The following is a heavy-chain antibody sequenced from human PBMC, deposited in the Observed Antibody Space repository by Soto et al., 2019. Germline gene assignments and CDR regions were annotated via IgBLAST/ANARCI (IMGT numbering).Heavy chain of an antibody. J-gene: IGHJ4*02. V-gene: IGHV3-48*02. CDR1: GFTFSSYS. D-gene: IGHD6-6*01. CDR2: ITSGSGTI. CDR3: ARSPSYCSSSHDY. Sequence: EVQLVESGGGLVQPGGSLRLYCAASGFTFSSYSMNWVRQAPGKGLEWVSYITSGSGTIYYVDSVKGRFTISRDNAKNSLDLQMNSLRDEDTAVYYCARSPSYCSSSHDYWGQGTLVTVSS.